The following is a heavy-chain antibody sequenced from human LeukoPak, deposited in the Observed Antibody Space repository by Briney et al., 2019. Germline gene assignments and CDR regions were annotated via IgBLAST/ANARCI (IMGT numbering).Heavy chain of an antibody. CDR3: ARRLWFGESKGFDP. CDR2: IYYSGST. Sequence: SETLSLTCTVSGGSISSSSYYWGWIRQPPGKGLEWIGYIYYSGSTNYNPSLKSRVTISVDTSKNQFSLKLSSVTAADTAVYYCARRLWFGESKGFDPWGQGTLVTVSS. CDR1: GGSISSSSYY. D-gene: IGHD3-10*01. J-gene: IGHJ5*02. V-gene: IGHV4-61*05.